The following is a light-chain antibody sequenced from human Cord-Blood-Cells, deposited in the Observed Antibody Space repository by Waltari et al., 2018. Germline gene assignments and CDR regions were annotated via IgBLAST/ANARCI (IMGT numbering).Light chain of an antibody. V-gene: IGLV3-25*02. CDR2: KDS. Sequence: SYELTQPPSVSVSPGQTARITSSGDALPKQMAYWYQQKPGQAPGLVIYKDSERPSGIPERFSGSSSGTTVTLTISGVQAEDEADYYCQSADSSGTSRVFGGGTKLTVL. J-gene: IGLJ3*02. CDR1: ALPKQM. CDR3: QSADSSGTSRV.